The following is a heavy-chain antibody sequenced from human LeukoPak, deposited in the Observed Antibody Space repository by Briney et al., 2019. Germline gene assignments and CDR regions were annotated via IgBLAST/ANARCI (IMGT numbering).Heavy chain of an antibody. CDR1: GFTFSSYA. Sequence: PGGSLRLSCAASGFTFSSYAMTWVRQAPGKGLEWVSGISGSSGSTYYADSVKGRFTISRDNSKNTLFLQMNSLRAEDTAVYYCAKKGASGSYDYWGQGTLVTVSS. CDR3: AKKGASGSYDY. J-gene: IGHJ4*02. D-gene: IGHD3-10*01. CDR2: ISGSSGST. V-gene: IGHV3-23*01.